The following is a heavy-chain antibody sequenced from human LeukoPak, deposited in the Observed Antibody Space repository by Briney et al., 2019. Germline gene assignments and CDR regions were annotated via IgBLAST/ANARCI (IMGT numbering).Heavy chain of an antibody. J-gene: IGHJ4*02. CDR3: ARVDAEGSGVKYFDY. CDR2: INPSGGST. V-gene: IGHV1-46*01. CDR1: GYTFTNYY. Sequence: ASVKVSCKASGYTFTNYYMHWVRQAPGQGLEWMGIINPSGGSTSYAQKFQGRVTMTRDTSTSTVYMELSSLRSEDTAVYFCARVDAEGSGVKYFDYWGQGTLVTASS. D-gene: IGHD3-10*01.